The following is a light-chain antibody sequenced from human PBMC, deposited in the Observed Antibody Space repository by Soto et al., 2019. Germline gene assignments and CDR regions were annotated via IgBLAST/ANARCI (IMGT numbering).Light chain of an antibody. V-gene: IGKV3-20*01. CDR1: QSIRNNY. CDR2: GAS. Sequence: EIVLTHSPGTLSLSPGERATLSCRASQSIRNNYLAWYQQKPGQAPRLVIYGASSRATGIPDRFSASVSGTDFTLTISRLEPEDFAVYYCQQYGSSPITFGQGTRLEIK. J-gene: IGKJ5*01. CDR3: QQYGSSPIT.